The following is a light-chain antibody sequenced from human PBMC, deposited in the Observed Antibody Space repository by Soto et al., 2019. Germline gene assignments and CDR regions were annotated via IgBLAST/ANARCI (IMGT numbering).Light chain of an antibody. CDR3: SSYTSSSTHYV. Sequence: QSALTQPASVSGSPGQSITISCTGTSTDVGGYTYVSWYQQHPGKAPKLMMYDVSNRPSGVSNRFSGSKSGNTASLTISGLQADDEADYYCSSYTSSSTHYVFGTGTKVTVL. V-gene: IGLV2-14*01. CDR2: DVS. CDR1: STDVGGYTY. J-gene: IGLJ1*01.